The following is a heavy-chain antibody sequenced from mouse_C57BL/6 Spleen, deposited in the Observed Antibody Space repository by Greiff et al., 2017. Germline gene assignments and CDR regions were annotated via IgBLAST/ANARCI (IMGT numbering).Heavy chain of an antibody. Sequence: QVQLQQPGAELVKPGASVKLSCKASGYTFTSYWMQWVKQRPGQGLEWIGEIDPSDSYTNYNQKFKGKATLTVDTSSSTAYMQLSSLTSEVSAVYYCARAYYYGSSRGYFDVWGTGTTVTVSS. V-gene: IGHV1-50*01. CDR1: GYTFTSYW. D-gene: IGHD1-1*01. J-gene: IGHJ1*03. CDR3: ARAYYYGSSRGYFDV. CDR2: IDPSDSYT.